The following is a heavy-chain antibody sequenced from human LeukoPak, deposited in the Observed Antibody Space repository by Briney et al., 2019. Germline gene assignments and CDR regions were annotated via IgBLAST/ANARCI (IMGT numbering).Heavy chain of an antibody. D-gene: IGHD5-12*01. CDR1: GYTFTSYG. CDR2: ISANNGNT. J-gene: IGHJ6*03. CDR3: ARAGLPFYYYYMDV. Sequence: GASVKVSCKASGYTFTSYGINWVRQAPGQGLEWMGWISANNGNTNYAQKLQGRVTMTTDTSTSTAYMELRSLRSDDTAVYYCARAGLPFYYYYMDVWGKGTTVTISS. V-gene: IGHV1-18*01.